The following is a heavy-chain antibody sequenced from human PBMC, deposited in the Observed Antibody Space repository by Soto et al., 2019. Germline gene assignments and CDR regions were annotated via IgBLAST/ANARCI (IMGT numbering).Heavy chain of an antibody. Sequence: QVQLVQSGAEVKKPGASVKVSCKASGYTFTSYGISWGRQAPGQGLEWMGWINSYNGNTKYAQKLQGRVTMTTDTATSTAYMEMRSLRSEDPAVYSCAREPVAGIWVAPWGQGTLVTVSS. J-gene: IGHJ5*02. CDR3: AREPVAGIWVAP. CDR1: GYTFTSYG. D-gene: IGHD6-19*01. V-gene: IGHV1-18*01. CDR2: INSYNGNT.